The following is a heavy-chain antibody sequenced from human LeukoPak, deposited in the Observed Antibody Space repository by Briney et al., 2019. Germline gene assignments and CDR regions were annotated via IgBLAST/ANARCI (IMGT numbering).Heavy chain of an antibody. CDR3: AREQSNDYGDYGPIDY. CDR2: ISSSSCYI. D-gene: IGHD4-17*01. Sequence: SGGSLRLSCAASGFTFSSYSMNWVRQALGKGLEWVSSISSSSCYIYYADSVKGRFTISRDNAKNSLYLQMNSLRAEDTAVYYCAREQSNDYGDYGPIDYWGQGTLVTVSS. V-gene: IGHV3-21*01. J-gene: IGHJ4*02. CDR1: GFTFSSYS.